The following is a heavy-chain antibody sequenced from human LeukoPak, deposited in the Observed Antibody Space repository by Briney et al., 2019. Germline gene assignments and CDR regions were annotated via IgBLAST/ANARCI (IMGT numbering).Heavy chain of an antibody. V-gene: IGHV3-21*01. Sequence: GGSLRLSCAASGFTVSDNYMSWVRQAPGKGLEWVSSISSSSSYIYYADSVKGRFTISRDNAKNSLYLQMNSLRAEDTAVYYCAAGGYWGQGTLVTVSS. D-gene: IGHD3-16*01. J-gene: IGHJ4*02. CDR2: ISSSSSYI. CDR3: AAGGY. CDR1: GFTVSDNY.